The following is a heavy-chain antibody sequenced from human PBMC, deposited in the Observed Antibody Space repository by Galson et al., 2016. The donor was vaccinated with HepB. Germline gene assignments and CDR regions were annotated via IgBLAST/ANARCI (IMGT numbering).Heavy chain of an antibody. CDR2: TSGSGGST. V-gene: IGHV3-23*01. Sequence: SLRLSCAASGFTFSSYAMNWVRQTPGKGLEWVSVTSGSGGSTYYADSVKGRFTISRDNSRNTLYLQMDSLRAEDTAVYYCAKVAYYNDSSGYYYFDYWGQGTLVTVSS. J-gene: IGHJ4*02. D-gene: IGHD3-22*01. CDR3: AKVAYYNDSSGYYYFDY. CDR1: GFTFSSYA.